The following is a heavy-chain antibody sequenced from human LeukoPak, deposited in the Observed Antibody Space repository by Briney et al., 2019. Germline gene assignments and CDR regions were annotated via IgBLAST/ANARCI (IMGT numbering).Heavy chain of an antibody. Sequence: GGSLRLSCAASGFTFSNFAMSWVRQAPGKGLEWVSSITGGGDDTYYAGSVKGRFTLSRDNSKNTLYVQMTTLGAEDTAVYYCAKGPLISSNYYMDVWGKGTTVTVSS. CDR1: GFTFSNFA. CDR3: AKGPLISSNYYMDV. V-gene: IGHV3-23*01. D-gene: IGHD3/OR15-3a*01. J-gene: IGHJ6*03. CDR2: ITGGGDDT.